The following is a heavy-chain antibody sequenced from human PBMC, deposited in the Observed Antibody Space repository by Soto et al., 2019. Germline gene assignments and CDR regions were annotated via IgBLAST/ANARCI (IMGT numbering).Heavy chain of an antibody. CDR1: GFTFSSYS. CDR3: ARANYYGSPGDFDY. CDR2: ISSSSSTI. D-gene: IGHD3-10*01. V-gene: IGHV3-48*01. Sequence: EVQLVESGGGLVQPGGSLRLSCAASGFTFSSYSMNWVRQAPGKGLEWVSYISSSSSTIYYADSVKGRFTISRDNAKHSLYLQRNSLRAEDTAVYYCARANYYGSPGDFDYWGQGTLVTVSS. J-gene: IGHJ4*02.